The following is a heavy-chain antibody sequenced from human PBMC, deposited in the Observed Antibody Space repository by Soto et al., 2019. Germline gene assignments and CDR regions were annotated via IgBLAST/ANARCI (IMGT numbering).Heavy chain of an antibody. Sequence: SETLSLTCTVSGGSISSGDYYWSWIRQPPGKGLEWIGYIYYSATTYYNPSLKSRLTISIDTSKNQFSLKLSSVTAADTAMYFCARGFPGVYFDFWGQGTLVTVSS. CDR2: IYYSATT. CDR1: GGSISSGDYY. V-gene: IGHV4-30-4*01. CDR3: ARGFPGVYFDF. D-gene: IGHD3-10*01. J-gene: IGHJ4*02.